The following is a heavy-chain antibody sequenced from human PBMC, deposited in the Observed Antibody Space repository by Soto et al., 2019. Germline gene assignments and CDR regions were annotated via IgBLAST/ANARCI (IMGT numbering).Heavy chain of an antibody. J-gene: IGHJ6*04. V-gene: IGHV3-30*18. Sequence: QVQLVESGGGVVQPGRSLRLSCAASGFTFRTYGMHWVRQAPGKGLEWVAVISYDGSNKYYADSVKGRFTISRDNSKNTLYLQMNSLRAEDTAVYYCAKDRLLWFGELLSPPTSTGYGMDVWGKGTTVTVSS. CDR2: ISYDGSNK. CDR1: GFTFRTYG. D-gene: IGHD3-10*01. CDR3: AKDRLLWFGELLSPPTSTGYGMDV.